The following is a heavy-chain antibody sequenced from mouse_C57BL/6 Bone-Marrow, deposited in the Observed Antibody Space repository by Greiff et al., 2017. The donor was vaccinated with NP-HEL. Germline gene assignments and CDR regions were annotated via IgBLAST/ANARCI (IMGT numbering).Heavy chain of an antibody. CDR2: IDPETGGT. CDR3: TRYPTVAFDY. D-gene: IGHD1-1*01. Sequence: QVQLQQSGAELVRPGASVTLSCKASGYTFTDYEMHWVKQTPVHGLEWIGAIDPETGGTAYNQKFKGKAILTADKSSSTAYMELRSLTSEDYAVYYCTRYPTVAFDYWGQGTTLTVSS. CDR1: GYTFTDYE. J-gene: IGHJ2*01. V-gene: IGHV1-15*01.